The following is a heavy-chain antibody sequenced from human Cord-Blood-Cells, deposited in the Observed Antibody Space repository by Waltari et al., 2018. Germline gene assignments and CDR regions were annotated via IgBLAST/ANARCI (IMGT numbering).Heavy chain of an antibody. J-gene: IGHJ4*02. CDR3: TSMATIDY. D-gene: IGHD5-12*01. Sequence: EVQLVESGGGLVQPGGSLKLSCAASGFTFSGSAMHWVRQASGKGLEWVGRIRSKANSDATAYAASVKGRFTISRDDSKNTAYLQMNSLKTEDTAVYYCTSMATIDYWGQGTLVTVSS. V-gene: IGHV3-73*02. CDR2: IRSKANSDAT. CDR1: GFTFSGSA.